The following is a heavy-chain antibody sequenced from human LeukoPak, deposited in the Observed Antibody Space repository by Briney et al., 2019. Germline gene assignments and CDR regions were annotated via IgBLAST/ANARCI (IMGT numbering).Heavy chain of an antibody. J-gene: IGHJ3*02. CDR3: AKRFRYCSSTSCFLAFDI. CDR1: GFTFSSYA. Sequence: GGSLRLSCAASGFTFSSYAMCWVRQAPGKGLEWVSAISGSGGSTYYADSVKGRFTISRDNSKNTLYLQMNSLRAEDTAVYYCAKRFRYCSSTSCFLAFDIWGQGTMVTVSS. D-gene: IGHD2-2*01. CDR2: ISGSGGST. V-gene: IGHV3-23*01.